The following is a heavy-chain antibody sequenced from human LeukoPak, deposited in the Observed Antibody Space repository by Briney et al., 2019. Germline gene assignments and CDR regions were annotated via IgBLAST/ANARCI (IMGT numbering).Heavy chain of an antibody. CDR3: ASYGSRSYHLYY. V-gene: IGHV3-21*01. Sequence: GGSLRLSCAASGFTFSSYNMTWVRQAPGKGLEWVSTISSNGVNTYYADSVKGRFTISRENDKNSLYMQMNSLRAEDTAAYYCASYGSRSYHLYYWGQGTLVTVSS. CDR2: ISSNGVNT. J-gene: IGHJ4*02. D-gene: IGHD3-10*01. CDR1: GFTFSSYN.